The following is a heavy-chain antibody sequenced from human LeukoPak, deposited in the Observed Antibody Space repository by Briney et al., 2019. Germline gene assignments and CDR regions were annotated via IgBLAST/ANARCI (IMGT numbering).Heavy chain of an antibody. CDR3: ARDLAAARIHYYYYMDV. CDR1: GYTFTGYY. V-gene: IGHV1-2*02. Sequence: ASVKVSCKASGYTFTGYYMHWVRQAPGQGLEWMGWINPNSGGTNYAQKFQGRVTMTRDTSISTAYMELSRLRSDDTAVYYCARDLAAARIHYYYYMDVWGKGTTVTVSS. J-gene: IGHJ6*03. D-gene: IGHD6-13*01. CDR2: INPNSGGT.